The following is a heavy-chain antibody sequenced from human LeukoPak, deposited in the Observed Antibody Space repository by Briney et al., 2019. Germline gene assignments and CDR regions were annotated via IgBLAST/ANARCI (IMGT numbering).Heavy chain of an antibody. CDR2: IYYSGST. CDR1: GGSISSYY. J-gene: IGHJ2*01. CDR3: ARGLRRYWYLDL. Sequence: KPSETLSLTCTVSGGSISSYYWSWIRQPPGKGLEWIGYIYYSGSTNYNPSLKSRVAISVDTSKNQFSLKLSSVTAADTAVYYCARGLRRYWYLDLWGRGTLVTVSS. V-gene: IGHV4-59*01.